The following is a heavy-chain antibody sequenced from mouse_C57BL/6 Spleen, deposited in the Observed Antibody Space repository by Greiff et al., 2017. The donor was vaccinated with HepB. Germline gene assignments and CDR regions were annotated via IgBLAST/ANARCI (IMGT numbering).Heavy chain of an antibody. CDR1: GYTFTSYW. J-gene: IGHJ2*01. Sequence: VQLQQPGAELVKPGASVKLSCKASGYTFTSYWMHWVKQRPGQGLEWIGMIRPNSGSTNYNEKFKSKGTLTVDKSSSTAYMQLSSPTSEDSAVYYCARSGGNYDYFDYWGQGTTLTVSS. D-gene: IGHD2-1*01. V-gene: IGHV1-64*01. CDR3: ARSGGNYDYFDY. CDR2: IRPNSGST.